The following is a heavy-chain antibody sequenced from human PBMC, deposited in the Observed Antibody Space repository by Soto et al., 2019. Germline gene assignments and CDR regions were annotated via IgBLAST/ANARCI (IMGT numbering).Heavy chain of an antibody. V-gene: IGHV4-59*01. J-gene: IGHJ5*02. Sequence: SETLSLTCTVSGGPISSYYWSWIRQPPGKGLEWIGYIYYSGGTNYNPSLKSRVTISVDTSKNQFSLKLSSVTAADTAVYYCARDIHDYINWFDPWGQGTLVTVSS. CDR1: GGPISSYY. D-gene: IGHD4-4*01. CDR2: IYYSGGT. CDR3: ARDIHDYINWFDP.